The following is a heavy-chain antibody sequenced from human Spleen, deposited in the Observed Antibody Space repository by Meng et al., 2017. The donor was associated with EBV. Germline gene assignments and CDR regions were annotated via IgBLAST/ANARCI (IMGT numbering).Heavy chain of an antibody. CDR3: ARGHSSDWDYFFDS. CDR2: IHYGGAS. V-gene: IGHV4-61*08. J-gene: IGHJ4*02. Sequence: QAPLQGPGPGLVKPSDTLSPTCSVSDVSVTRGEYYWTWIRQSPGKGLEWIGYIHYGGASNYNPSLKSRVTISLDTSKNQFSLRVNAVTAADTAVYFCARGHSSDWDYFFDSWGLGTLVTVSS. D-gene: IGHD6-19*01. CDR1: DVSVTRGEYY.